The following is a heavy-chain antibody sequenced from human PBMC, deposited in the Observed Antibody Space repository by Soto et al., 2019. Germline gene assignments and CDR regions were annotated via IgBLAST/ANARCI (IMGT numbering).Heavy chain of an antibody. CDR1: GYSFTSYW. V-gene: IGHV5-51*01. CDR2: IYPGDSDT. J-gene: IGHJ6*02. Sequence: GESLKISCKGSGYSFTSYWIGWVRQMPGKGLEWMGIIYPGDSDTRYSPSFQGQVTISADKSISTAYLQWSSLKASDTAMYYCARSLRYDSSGYYYYYGMDVWGQGTTVTVS. CDR3: ARSLRYDSSGYYYYYGMDV. D-gene: IGHD3-22*01.